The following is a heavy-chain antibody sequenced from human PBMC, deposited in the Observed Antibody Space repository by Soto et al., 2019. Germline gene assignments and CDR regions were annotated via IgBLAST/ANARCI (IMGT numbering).Heavy chain of an antibody. CDR1: GYTFSNYG. CDR2: ISGYNGNT. CDR3: SRFIMVGGWFDPNYYHGMDV. V-gene: IGHV1-18*01. J-gene: IGHJ6*02. Sequence: QVQLVQSGAEVKKPGASVTVSCKTSGYTFSNYGINRVRQAPGQGLEWMGWISGYNGNTNYAQTVQGRVTMTTDTSTGSVYMELRSLKSDETAIYYCSRFIMVGGWFDPNYYHGMDVWGQGTTVTVSS. D-gene: IGHD3-10*02.